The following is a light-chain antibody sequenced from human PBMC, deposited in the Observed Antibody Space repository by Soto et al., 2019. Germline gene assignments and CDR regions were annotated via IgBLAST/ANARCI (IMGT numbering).Light chain of an antibody. J-gene: IGKJ1*01. CDR3: QQGYTPPRT. V-gene: IGKV1-39*01. Sequence: DIQMTQSPSSLSASVGDIVSVTCRASQSISTFLNWYQQRPGEAPKLLIYAASSLQSGVPSRFSGSGFGADCTLTIGRLQPEDFATYYCQQGYTPPRTFGQGTKVEVK. CDR2: AAS. CDR1: QSISTF.